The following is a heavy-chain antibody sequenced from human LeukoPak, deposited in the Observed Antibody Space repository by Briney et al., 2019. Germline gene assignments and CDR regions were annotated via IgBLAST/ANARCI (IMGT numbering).Heavy chain of an antibody. J-gene: IGHJ6*02. V-gene: IGHV3-15*01. CDR3: TTVGVYYYYAMDV. Sequence: PGGSLRLSCAASGFTFSNAWMTWVRQAPGKGLEWVGLITRKTDGVTTDYAAPVKGRFTISRDDSKNTVSLQMNSLKTEDTAVYYCTTVGVYYYYAMDVWGQGTTVTVSS. CDR2: ITRKTDGVTT. CDR1: GFTFSNAW.